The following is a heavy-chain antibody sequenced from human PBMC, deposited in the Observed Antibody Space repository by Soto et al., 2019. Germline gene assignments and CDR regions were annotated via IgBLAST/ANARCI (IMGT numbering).Heavy chain of an antibody. CDR3: ARAKVRGGYYYYYGMDV. V-gene: IGHV3-21*01. CDR1: GFTFSSYS. J-gene: IGHJ6*02. CDR2: ISSSSSYI. Sequence: GGSLRLSCAASGFTFSSYSMNWVRQAPGKGLEWVSSISSSSSYIYYADSVKGRFTISRDNAKNSLYLQMNSLRAEDTAVHYCARAKVRGGYYYYYGMDVWGQETTVTVSS. D-gene: IGHD3-16*01.